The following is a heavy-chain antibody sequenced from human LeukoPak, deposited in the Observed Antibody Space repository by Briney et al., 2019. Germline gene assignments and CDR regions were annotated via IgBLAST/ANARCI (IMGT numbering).Heavy chain of an antibody. V-gene: IGHV4-59*01. D-gene: IGHD3-16*02. Sequence: KPSETLSLTCTVSGGSISSYYLSWIRQPPGKGLEWIGYIYYSGSTNYNPSLKSRVTISVDTSKNQFSLKLSSVTAADTAVYYCARAKGDYVWGSYRPYYFDYWGQGTLVTVSS. J-gene: IGHJ4*02. CDR1: GGSISSYY. CDR2: IYYSGST. CDR3: ARAKGDYVWGSYRPYYFDY.